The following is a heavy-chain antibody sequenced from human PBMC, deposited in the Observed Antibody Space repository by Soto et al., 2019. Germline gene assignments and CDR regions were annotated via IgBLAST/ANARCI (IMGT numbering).Heavy chain of an antibody. D-gene: IGHD3-10*01. J-gene: IGHJ4*02. CDR2: ISGFNGQT. V-gene: IGHV1-18*01. CDR3: ARVDPRGVAVVRDY. Sequence: ASVKVSCKASGNTFASHGFSWVRQAPGQGLEWMGWISGFNGQTNYALKFQGRVTLATDASTSTAYMELRSLRSDDTAVYFCARVDPRGVAVVRDYWGQGTLVTVSS. CDR1: GNTFASHG.